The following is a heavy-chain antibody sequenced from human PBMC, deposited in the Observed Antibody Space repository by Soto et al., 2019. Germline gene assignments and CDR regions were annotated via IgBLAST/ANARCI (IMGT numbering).Heavy chain of an antibody. D-gene: IGHD6-19*01. J-gene: IGHJ4*02. CDR3: AREWRGSSGWYVFDY. CDR2: IYSGGST. V-gene: IGHV3-53*01. CDR1: GFTVSSNY. Sequence: GGSLRLSCAASGFTVSSNYMSWVRQAPGKGLEWVSVIYSGGSTYYADSVKGRFTISRDNSKNTLYLQMNSLRAEDTAVYYCAREWRGSSGWYVFDYWGQGTLVTVSS.